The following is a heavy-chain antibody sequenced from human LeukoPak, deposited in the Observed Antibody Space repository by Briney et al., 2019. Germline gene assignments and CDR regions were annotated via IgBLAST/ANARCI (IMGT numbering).Heavy chain of an antibody. Sequence: GGALRLSCAASGFTFCSYWVSSGPQAPGKGVGCVSNIKQDGSEKYYVDSVKGRFTISRDNAKNSLYLQMNSLRAEDTAVYYCARDPTPDYSSSWDPFDYWGQGTLVTVSS. CDR1: GFTFCSYW. D-gene: IGHD6-13*01. J-gene: IGHJ4*02. CDR3: ARDPTPDYSSSWDPFDY. V-gene: IGHV3-7*01. CDR2: IKQDGSEK.